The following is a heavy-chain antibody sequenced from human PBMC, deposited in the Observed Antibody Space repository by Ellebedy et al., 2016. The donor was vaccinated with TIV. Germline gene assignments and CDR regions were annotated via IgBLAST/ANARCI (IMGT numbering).Heavy chain of an antibody. D-gene: IGHD6-19*01. CDR3: ARDQVRFSGWYPTRYNWFDP. CDR1: GYTFTSYA. V-gene: IGHV1-3*01. CDR2: INAGNGNT. J-gene: IGHJ5*02. Sequence: AASVKVSCKASGYTFTSYAMHWVRQAPGQRLEWMGWINAGNGNTKYSQKFQGRVTITRDTSASTAYMELSSLRSEDTAVYYCARDQVRFSGWYPTRYNWFDPWGQGTLVTVSS.